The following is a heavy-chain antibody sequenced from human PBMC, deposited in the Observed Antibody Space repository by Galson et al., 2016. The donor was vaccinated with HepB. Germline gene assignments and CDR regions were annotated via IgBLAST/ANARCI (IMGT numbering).Heavy chain of an antibody. CDR1: GFTFSDSA. CDR2: TRNKAKNYAT. D-gene: IGHD3-3*01. Sequence: SLRLSCAASGFTFSDSAMYWVRQASGKGLEWVGRTRNKAKNYATAQAASVKGRFTISRDDSRNTAYLQMNRLEPEDTAVYYCASPSRFFALDNYYFGMDLCGQGTTVIVSS. J-gene: IGHJ6*02. CDR3: ASPSRFFALDNYYFGMDL. V-gene: IGHV3-73*01.